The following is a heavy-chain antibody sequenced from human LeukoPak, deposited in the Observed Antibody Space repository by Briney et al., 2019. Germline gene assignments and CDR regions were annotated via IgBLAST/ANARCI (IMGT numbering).Heavy chain of an antibody. Sequence: SETLSLTCAVYGGSFSGYYWSWIRQPPGKGLEWIGEINHSGSTNYNPSLKSRVTISVDRSKNQFSLKLSSVTAADTAVYYCASAPGYYDILTGYYKTQYYYGMDVWGQGTTVTVSS. CDR3: ASAPGYYDILTGYYKTQYYYGMDV. D-gene: IGHD3-9*01. V-gene: IGHV4-34*01. CDR1: GGSFSGYY. J-gene: IGHJ6*02. CDR2: INHSGST.